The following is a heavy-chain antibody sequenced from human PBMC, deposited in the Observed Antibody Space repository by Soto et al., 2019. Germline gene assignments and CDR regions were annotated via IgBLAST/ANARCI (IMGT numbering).Heavy chain of an antibody. CDR1: GFTFSSYT. CDR2: ISGSGGST. D-gene: IGHD5-12*01. V-gene: IGHV3-23*01. Sequence: EVQLLESGGGLVQPGGSLGLSCAASGFTFSSYTMSWVRQAPGKGLEWVSAISGSGGSTYYADSVKGRFTISRDNSKNTLYLQMNSLRAEDTAVYYCAKDLPPTPKNSLRLPYFDYWGQGTQVTVSS. CDR3: AKDLPPTPKNSLRLPYFDY. J-gene: IGHJ4*02.